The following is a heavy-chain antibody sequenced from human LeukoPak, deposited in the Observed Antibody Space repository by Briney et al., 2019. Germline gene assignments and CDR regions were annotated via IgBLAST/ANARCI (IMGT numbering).Heavy chain of an antibody. V-gene: IGHV3-33*01. D-gene: IGHD3-10*01. J-gene: IGHJ4*02. Sequence: GRSLRLSCAASGFTFSSYGMHWVRQAPGKGLEWVAVIWYDGSNKYYADSVKGRFTISRDNSKNTLYLQMNSLRAEDTAVYYCARADYGSGNSEGNYWGQGTLVTVSS. CDR2: IWYDGSNK. CDR3: ARADYGSGNSEGNY. CDR1: GFTFSSYG.